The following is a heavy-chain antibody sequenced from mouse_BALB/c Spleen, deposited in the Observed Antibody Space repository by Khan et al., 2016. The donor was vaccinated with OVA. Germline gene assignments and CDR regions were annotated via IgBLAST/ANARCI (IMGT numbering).Heavy chain of an antibody. J-gene: IGHJ3*01. V-gene: IGHV3-8*02. D-gene: IGHD1-3*01. Sequence: EVQLQESGPSLVQPSQTLSLTCSVTGDSITSGFWSWVRKFPGNKLEYMGYMIYSGYTYYNPSLKGRFSITRHTSKNPYYLQLNSVTTEDTATYYCARSTYKYAFAYWGQWALVTVSA. CDR2: MIYSGYT. CDR3: ARSTYKYAFAY. CDR1: GDSITSGF.